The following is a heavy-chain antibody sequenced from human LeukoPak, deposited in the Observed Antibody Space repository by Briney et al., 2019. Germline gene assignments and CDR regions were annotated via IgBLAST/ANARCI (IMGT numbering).Heavy chain of an antibody. J-gene: IGHJ4*02. D-gene: IGHD2-21*01. V-gene: IGHV3-23*01. CDR3: AKGTSAGGYSPFDY. Sequence: PGGSLRLSCAVSGFTLSAYWMSWVRQAPGKGLEWVSLINDSGGNTYYTNSVKGRFTIYRDSSNNMLYLQMNSLRAEDTAVYYCAKGTSAGGYSPFDYWGQGTLVTVSS. CDR1: GFTLSAYW. CDR2: INDSGGNT.